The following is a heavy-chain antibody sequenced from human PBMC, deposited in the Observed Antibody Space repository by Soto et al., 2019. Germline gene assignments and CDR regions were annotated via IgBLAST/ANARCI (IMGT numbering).Heavy chain of an antibody. D-gene: IGHD2-15*01. J-gene: IGHJ4*02. CDR1: GFTFSSYA. V-gene: IGHV3-23*01. CDR2: ISGSGGST. CDR3: AKAPTRGGGSLYYFDY. Sequence: PGGSLGLSCAASGFTFSSYAMSWVRQAPGKGLEWVSAISGSGGSTYYADSVKGRFTISRDNSKNTLYLQMNSLRAEDTAVYYCAKAPTRGGGSLYYFDYWGQGTLVT.